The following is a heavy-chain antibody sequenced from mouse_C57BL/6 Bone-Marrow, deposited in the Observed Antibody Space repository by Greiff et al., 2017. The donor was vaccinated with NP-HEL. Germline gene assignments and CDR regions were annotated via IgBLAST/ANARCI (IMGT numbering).Heavy chain of an antibody. CDR2: ISSGSRTI. CDR1: GFTFSDYG. V-gene: IGHV5-17*01. J-gene: IGHJ2*01. CDR3: ARGPFITTVVAPFDY. D-gene: IGHD1-1*01. Sequence: EVQLVESGGGLVKPGGSLKLSCAASGFTFSDYGMHWVRQAPEKGLEWVAYISSGSRTIYYADTVKGRFTISRDNAKNTLFLRMTSLRSEETAMYYCARGPFITTVVAPFDYWGQGTTLTVSS.